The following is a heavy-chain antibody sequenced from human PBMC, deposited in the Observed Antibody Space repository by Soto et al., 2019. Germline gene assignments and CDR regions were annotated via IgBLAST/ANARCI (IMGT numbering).Heavy chain of an antibody. CDR2: IYHTGNT. CDR1: GGSINSGGYS. V-gene: IGHV4-30-2*01. D-gene: IGHD2-2*01. J-gene: IGHJ6*02. CDR3: ARVERTLSTPFAYGMDV. Sequence: QLQLQESGSGLVKPSQTLSLTCTVSGGSINSGGYSWIWIRQPPGKGLEWIGYIYHTGNTFYNPSRQSRVTISVDQSTNQFSLSLGSVTAADTAMYYCARVERTLSTPFAYGMDVWGQGTTVTVSS.